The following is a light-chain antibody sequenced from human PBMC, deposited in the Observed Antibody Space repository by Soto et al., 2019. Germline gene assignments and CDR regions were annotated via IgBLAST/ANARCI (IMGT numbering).Light chain of an antibody. V-gene: IGKV3-15*01. CDR2: GAS. CDR1: QSINTN. J-gene: IGKJ1*01. Sequence: EIVMTQSPGTLSVSPGERAALSCRASQSINTNLAWYQQKPGQAPRLLIYGASTRATGIPDRFSGSGSGTEVTLFINSLQSEDFAVYYCQHYKNWPPPWTFGQGTKVEIK. CDR3: QHYKNWPPPWT.